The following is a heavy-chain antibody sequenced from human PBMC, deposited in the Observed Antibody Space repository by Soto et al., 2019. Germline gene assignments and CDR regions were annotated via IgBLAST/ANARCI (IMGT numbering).Heavy chain of an antibody. CDR2: ISYDGSNK. D-gene: IGHD2-21*01. CDR1: GFTFSSYA. CDR3: ARDLAGGETNYYGMDV. Sequence: PGGSLRLSCAASGFTFSSYAMHWVRQAPGKGLEWVAVISYDGSNKYYADSVKGRFTISRDNSKNTLYLQMNSLRAEDTAVYYCARDLAGGETNYYGMDVWGQGTTVTVSS. J-gene: IGHJ6*02. V-gene: IGHV3-30-3*01.